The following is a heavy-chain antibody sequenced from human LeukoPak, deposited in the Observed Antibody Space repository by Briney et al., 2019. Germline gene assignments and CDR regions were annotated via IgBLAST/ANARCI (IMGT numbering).Heavy chain of an antibody. CDR2: IYYSGST. D-gene: IGHD2-21*02. CDR3: ARDRDSFFDI. J-gene: IGHJ3*02. Sequence: SETLSLTCTVSGGSISSSSYYWGWIRQPPGKGLEWIGSIYYSGSTYYNPSLKSRVTISVDTSKNQFSLKLSSVTAADTAVYYCARDRDSFFDIWGQGTMVTVSS. CDR1: GGSISSSSYY. V-gene: IGHV4-39*07.